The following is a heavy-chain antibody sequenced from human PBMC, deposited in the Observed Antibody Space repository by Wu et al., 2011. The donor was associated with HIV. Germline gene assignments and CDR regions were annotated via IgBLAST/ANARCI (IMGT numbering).Heavy chain of an antibody. CDR3: ARSGVSAEYYFYYMND. J-gene: IGHJ6*03. Sequence: QVQLVQSGAEVKKPGASVKVSCKASGYTFTSYYMHWVRQAPGQGLEWMGIINPSGGSTTYAQKFQGRVTMTRDTSTSTVYMELSSLRSEDTAVYYCARSGVSAEYYFYYMNDWGKGTTVTVPS. CDR1: GYTFTSYY. V-gene: IGHV1-46*01. D-gene: IGHD2-2*01. CDR2: INPSGGST.